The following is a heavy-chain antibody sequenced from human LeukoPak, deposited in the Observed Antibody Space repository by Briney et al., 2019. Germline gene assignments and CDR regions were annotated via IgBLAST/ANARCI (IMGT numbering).Heavy chain of an antibody. CDR2: IYTSGST. D-gene: IGHD7-27*01. Sequence: SETLSLTCTVSGGPIRSHYWSWIRQPPGKGLEWIGYIYTSGSTNYNPSLKSRVTISVDTSKNQFSLKLSSVTAADTAVYYCARELGRGAFDIWGQGTMVTVSS. V-gene: IGHV4-4*09. CDR3: ARELGRGAFDI. CDR1: GGPIRSHY. J-gene: IGHJ3*02.